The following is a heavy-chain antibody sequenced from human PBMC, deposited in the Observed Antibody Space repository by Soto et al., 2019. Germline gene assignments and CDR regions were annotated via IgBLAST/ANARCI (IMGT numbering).Heavy chain of an antibody. V-gene: IGHV3-48*03. CDR2: ISSSGSTI. D-gene: IGHD3-3*01. Sequence: GGSLRLSCAASGFTFSSYEMNWVRQAPGKGLEWVSYISSSGSTIYYADSVKGRFTISRDNAKNSLYLQMDSLRADDTGVYYCARGSPQFWQLFDNWGQGALVTVSS. CDR1: GFTFSSYE. J-gene: IGHJ4*02. CDR3: ARGSPQFWQLFDN.